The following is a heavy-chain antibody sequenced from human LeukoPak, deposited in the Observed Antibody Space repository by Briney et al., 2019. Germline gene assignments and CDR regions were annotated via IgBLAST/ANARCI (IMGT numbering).Heavy chain of an antibody. Sequence: GGSLRLSCTASEFTVSRNYMLWVRQAPGKGLEWVSLIFSNGDTHYADSVKGRFTISRDTSKNTVNLQMNSLRVEDTAMYYCTRDQMNYWGQGTLVTVSS. D-gene: IGHD5-24*01. CDR3: TRDQMNY. CDR1: EFTVSRNY. J-gene: IGHJ4*02. V-gene: IGHV3-53*01. CDR2: IFSNGDT.